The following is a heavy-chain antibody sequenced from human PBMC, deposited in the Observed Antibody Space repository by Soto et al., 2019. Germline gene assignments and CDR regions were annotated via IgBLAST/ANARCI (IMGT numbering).Heavy chain of an antibody. J-gene: IGHJ4*02. CDR3: AREGGTYYYDSSLFGAIDY. CDR2: IYYSGST. D-gene: IGHD3-22*01. Sequence: QVQLQESGPGLVKPSQTLSLTCTVSGGSSSSGDYYWSWIRQPPGKGLEWIGYIYYSGSTYYNPSLKSRVTISVDTSKNQFSLKLSSVTAADTAVYYCAREGGTYYYDSSLFGAIDYWGQGTLVTVSS. V-gene: IGHV4-30-4*01. CDR1: GGSSSSGDYY.